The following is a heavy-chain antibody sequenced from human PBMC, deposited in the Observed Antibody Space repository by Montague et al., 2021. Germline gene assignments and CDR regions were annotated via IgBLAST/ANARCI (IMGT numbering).Heavy chain of an antibody. J-gene: IGHJ3*02. CDR1: GFTFSSYN. CDR3: ARPVCSGDCYGAFDI. V-gene: IGHV3-21*01. CDR2: ISSSSSYI. Sequence: SHRLSCAASGFTFSSYNMNWVRQAPGKGLEWVSSISSSSSYIYYADSVMGRFTISRDNSKDTLFLQMNSLRAEDTAIYSCARPVCSGDCYGAFDIWGHGTMVTVSS. D-gene: IGHD2-21*02.